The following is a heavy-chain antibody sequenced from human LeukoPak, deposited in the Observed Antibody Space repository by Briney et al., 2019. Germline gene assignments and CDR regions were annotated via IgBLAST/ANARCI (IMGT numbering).Heavy chain of an antibody. Sequence: GGSLRLSCAASGFTFSSYWMSWVRQAPGKGLEWVANIKQDGSEKYYVDSVEGRFTISRDNAKNSLYLQMNSLRAEDTAVYYCARDFAHSDFWSGKYYFDYWGQGTLVTVSS. CDR1: GFTFSSYW. CDR2: IKQDGSEK. J-gene: IGHJ4*02. V-gene: IGHV3-7*01. D-gene: IGHD3-3*01. CDR3: ARDFAHSDFWSGKYYFDY.